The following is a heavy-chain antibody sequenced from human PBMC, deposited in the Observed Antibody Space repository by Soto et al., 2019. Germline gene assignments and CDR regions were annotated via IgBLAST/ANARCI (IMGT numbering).Heavy chain of an antibody. CDR1: GFTFTSSA. CDR3: AAGILNYYDSSGYSYYYGMDV. J-gene: IGHJ6*02. D-gene: IGHD3-22*01. V-gene: IGHV1-58*01. CDR2: IVVGSGNT. Sequence: ASVKVSCKASGFTFTSSAVQWVRQARGQRLEWIGWIVVGSGNTNYAQKFQERVTITRDMSTSTAYMELSSLRSEDTAVYYCAAGILNYYDSSGYSYYYGMDVWGQGTTVTVSS.